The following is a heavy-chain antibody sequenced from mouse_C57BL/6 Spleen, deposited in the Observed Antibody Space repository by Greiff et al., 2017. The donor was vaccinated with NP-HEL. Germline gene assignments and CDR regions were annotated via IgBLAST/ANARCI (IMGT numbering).Heavy chain of an antibody. CDR3: ARDAPYYYGSSYDYAMDY. Sequence: VQLKESGPGLVKPSQSLSLTCSVTGYSITSGYYWNWIRQFPGNKLEWMGYISYDGSNNYNPSLKNRIPITRDTSKNQFFLKLNSVTTEDTATYYCARDAPYYYGSSYDYAMDYWGQGTSVTVSS. CDR1: GYSITSGYY. CDR2: ISYDGSN. D-gene: IGHD1-1*01. J-gene: IGHJ4*01. V-gene: IGHV3-6*01.